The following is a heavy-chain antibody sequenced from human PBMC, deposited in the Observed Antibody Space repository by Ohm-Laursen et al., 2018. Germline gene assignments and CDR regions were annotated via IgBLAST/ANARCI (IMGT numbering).Heavy chain of an antibody. Sequence: SLRLSCAASGFTFSNAWMSWVRQAPGKGLEWVSVIHGGGTTYYADSVKGRFTLSRDISKNTLYLQMNSLRAEDTAVYYCARDQGLRVYWGQGTLVTVSS. CDR1: GFTFSNAW. D-gene: IGHD4-17*01. J-gene: IGHJ4*02. V-gene: IGHV3-53*01. CDR3: ARDQGLRVY. CDR2: IHGGGTT.